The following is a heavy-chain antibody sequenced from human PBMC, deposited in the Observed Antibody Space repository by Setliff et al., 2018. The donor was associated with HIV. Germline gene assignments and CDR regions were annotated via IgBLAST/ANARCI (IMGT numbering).Heavy chain of an antibody. Sequence: SETLSLTCTVSGGSISGYYWSWIRQPPGKGLEWIGYIYTSGSTNYNPSLKNRVTIAVDTSKNTFSLKLSAVAAADTAAYYCARVRGGTSRGFLDFWGQGTLVTVSS. CDR1: GGSISGYY. CDR2: IYTSGST. V-gene: IGHV4-4*08. CDR3: ARVRGGTSRGFLDF. J-gene: IGHJ4*02. D-gene: IGHD3-10*01.